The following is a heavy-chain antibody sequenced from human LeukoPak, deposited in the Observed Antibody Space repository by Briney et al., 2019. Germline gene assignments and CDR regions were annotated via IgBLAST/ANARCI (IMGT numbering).Heavy chain of an antibody. CDR3: ARVGSGHFDL. Sequence: SETLSLTCTVSGGSTSSYYWSWIRQPPGKGLEWIGYIYYSGNTNLNPSLKSRITMSIDTSKNQFSLNLSSVTAADTAVYYCARVGSGHFDLWGQGTLVSVSP. V-gene: IGHV4-59*01. CDR2: IYYSGNT. CDR1: GGSTSSYY. J-gene: IGHJ4*02. D-gene: IGHD2-15*01.